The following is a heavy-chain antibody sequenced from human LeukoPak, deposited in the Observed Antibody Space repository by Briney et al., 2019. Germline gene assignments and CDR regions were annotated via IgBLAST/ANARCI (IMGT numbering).Heavy chain of an antibody. CDR2: IKQDGSEK. CDR3: ARDEGYYDSSGYYWGGNYYFDY. Sequence: PGGSLRLSCAASGFTFSSYWMSWVRQAPGKGLEWVANIKQDGSEKYYVDSVKGRFTISRDNAKNSLYLQMNSLRAEDTAVYYCARDEGYYDSSGYYWGGNYYFDYWGQGTLVTVSS. V-gene: IGHV3-7*01. D-gene: IGHD3-22*01. CDR1: GFTFSSYW. J-gene: IGHJ4*02.